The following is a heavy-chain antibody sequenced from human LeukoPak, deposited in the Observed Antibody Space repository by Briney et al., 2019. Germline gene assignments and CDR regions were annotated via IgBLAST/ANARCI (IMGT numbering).Heavy chain of an antibody. Sequence: GGSLRLSCAASGFTFSSYWMTWVRQAPGKGLEWVANIKQDGSEKYYVDSVKGRFTVSRDNAKNSLYLQMNSLRAEDTAVYYCARAPLPHYDFWSGYSTTYGHYWGQGTLVTDSS. CDR1: GFTFSSYW. CDR2: IKQDGSEK. D-gene: IGHD3-3*01. CDR3: ARAPLPHYDFWSGYSTTYGHY. J-gene: IGHJ4*02. V-gene: IGHV3-7*01.